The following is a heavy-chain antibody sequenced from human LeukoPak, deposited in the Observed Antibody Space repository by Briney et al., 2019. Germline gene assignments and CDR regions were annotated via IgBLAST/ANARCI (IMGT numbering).Heavy chain of an antibody. CDR2: IIPIFGTA. V-gene: IGHV1-69*13. D-gene: IGHD6-19*01. J-gene: IGHJ3*02. Sequence: WASVKVSCKASGGTFSSYAISWVRQAPGQGLEWMGGIIPIFGTANYAQKFQGRVTITADESTSTAYMELSSLRSEDTAVYYCARDADLGVNGWYAVAGAFDIWGQGTMVTVSS. CDR1: GGTFSSYA. CDR3: ARDADLGVNGWYAVAGAFDI.